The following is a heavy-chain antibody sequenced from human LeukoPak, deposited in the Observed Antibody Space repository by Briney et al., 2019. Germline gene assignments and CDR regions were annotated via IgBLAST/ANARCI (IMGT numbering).Heavy chain of an antibody. J-gene: IGHJ6*02. CDR1: GFSFSAYE. Sequence: GGSLRLSCVASGFSFSAYEMHWVRQAPGKGLEWVSYIASSGTTIYYADSARGRFTISRDNAKDSLYLQLNSLRAEDTAVYYCTREEYSSSWYGSGMDVWGQGTTVTVSS. CDR3: TREEYSSSWYGSGMDV. CDR2: IASSGTTI. D-gene: IGHD6-13*01. V-gene: IGHV3-48*03.